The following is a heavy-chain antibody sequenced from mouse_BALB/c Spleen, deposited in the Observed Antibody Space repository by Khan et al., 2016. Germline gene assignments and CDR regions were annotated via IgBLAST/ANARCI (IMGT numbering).Heavy chain of an antibody. CDR2: INTYTGEP. Sequence: QIQLVQSGPELKKPGETVKISCKASGYTFTNYGMNWVKQAPGKGLKWMGWINTYTGEPTYADDFMGRFAFSLETSASTAYLQINNLKNEDMATYFCARRRGYLSAMDYWGQGTSVTVSS. D-gene: IGHD2-3*01. CDR3: ARRRGYLSAMDY. V-gene: IGHV9-1*02. CDR1: GYTFTNYG. J-gene: IGHJ4*01.